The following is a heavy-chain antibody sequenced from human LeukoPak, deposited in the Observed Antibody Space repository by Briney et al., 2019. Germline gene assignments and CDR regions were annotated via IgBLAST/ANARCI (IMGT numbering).Heavy chain of an antibody. V-gene: IGHV3-7*01. CDR2: IKQDGSEK. Sequence: GGSLRLSCAASGFTFSSYWMSWVRQAPGKGLEWVANIKQDGSEKYYVDSVKGRFTISRDNSKNTMYLQMNSLRAEDTAVYYCARDLVGLGAGMDVWGQGTTVTVSS. J-gene: IGHJ6*02. CDR3: ARDLVGLGAGMDV. CDR1: GFTFSSYW. D-gene: IGHD1-26*01.